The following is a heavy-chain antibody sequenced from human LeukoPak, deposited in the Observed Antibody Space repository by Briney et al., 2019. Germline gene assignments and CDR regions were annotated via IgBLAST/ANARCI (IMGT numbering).Heavy chain of an antibody. CDR3: AKDGDRRSSGLWGGDYYYGMDV. D-gene: IGHD6-19*01. CDR2: ISGGAGST. CDR1: GFTLRYG. J-gene: IGHJ6*02. Sequence: GGSLRLSCAASGFTLRYGMSWVRQAPGKGLEWVSAISGGAGSTYYADSVKGRFTISRDNSKNTLFLQMSSLRAEDTAVYYCAKDGDRRSSGLWGGDYYYGMDVWGQGTTVTVSS. V-gene: IGHV3-23*01.